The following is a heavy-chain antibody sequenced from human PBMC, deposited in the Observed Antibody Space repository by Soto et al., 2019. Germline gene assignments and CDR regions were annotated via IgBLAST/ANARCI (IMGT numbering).Heavy chain of an antibody. J-gene: IGHJ4*02. CDR3: ARERGYCSGGSCPYYFDY. Sequence: SETLSLTCTVSGGSISSYYWGWIRQPPGKGLEWIGYIYYSGSTNYNPSLKSRVTISVDTSKNQFSLKLSSVTAADTAVYYCARERGYCSGGSCPYYFDYWGQGTLVTVSS. V-gene: IGHV4-59*01. D-gene: IGHD2-15*01. CDR1: GGSISSYY. CDR2: IYYSGST.